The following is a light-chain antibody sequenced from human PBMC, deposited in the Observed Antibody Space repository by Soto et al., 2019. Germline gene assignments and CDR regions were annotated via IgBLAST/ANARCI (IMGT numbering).Light chain of an antibody. CDR3: QQRSNWPLT. V-gene: IGKV3-11*01. Sequence: EIVLTQSPATLSLSPGERATLSCRASQSVSSFLAWYQQRPGQAPRLLIYDASNRASGTPARFSGGGSGTDFTLTISSLEPEDFAVYYCQQRSNWPLTFGGGTKVEIK. CDR2: DAS. CDR1: QSVSSF. J-gene: IGKJ4*01.